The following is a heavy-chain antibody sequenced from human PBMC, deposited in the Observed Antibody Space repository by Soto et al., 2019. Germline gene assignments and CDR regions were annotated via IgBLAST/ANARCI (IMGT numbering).Heavy chain of an antibody. CDR3: AKWVDSGGYATPL. CDR2: VYPGVTA. Sequence: SETPSPTFAVSGFSIKKAYYWGWVPPPPGKGLDWIGTVYPGVTAFYNPSLKSRASISVDSSKNQFSLNLTSVTAADTAVYYCAKWVDSGGYATPLWGQGTLVTVSS. D-gene: IGHD3-22*01. J-gene: IGHJ4*02. CDR1: GFSIKKAYY. V-gene: IGHV4-38-2*01.